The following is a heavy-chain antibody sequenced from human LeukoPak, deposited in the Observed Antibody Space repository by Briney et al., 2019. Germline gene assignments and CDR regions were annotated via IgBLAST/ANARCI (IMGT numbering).Heavy chain of an antibody. CDR2: IASSGTTI. J-gene: IGHJ4*02. Sequence: PGGSLRLSCAASGFTFSNYEMNWVRQAPGKGLEWVSFIASSGTTIYYADSVKGRFSISRDNAKNSLYLQMNSLRAEDTAVYYCARKFCGGGNCYFYFDLWGQGTLVTVSS. CDR1: GFTFSNYE. CDR3: ARKFCGGGNCYFYFDL. D-gene: IGHD2-15*01. V-gene: IGHV3-48*03.